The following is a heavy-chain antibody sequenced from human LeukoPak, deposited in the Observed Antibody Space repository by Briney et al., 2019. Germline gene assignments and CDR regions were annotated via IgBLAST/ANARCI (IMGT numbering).Heavy chain of an antibody. V-gene: IGHV3-48*02. CDR3: ARAGPGVPAAMTY. D-gene: IGHD2-2*01. Sequence: TGGSLRLSCATSGFTFSAYAMNWVRQAPGKGLEWISYISSSGDTIYYADSVKGRLTISRDNAKNSLYLQMNSLRDEDTAVYYCARAGPGVPAAMTYWGQGTLVTVSS. CDR1: GFTFSAYA. J-gene: IGHJ4*02. CDR2: ISSSGDTI.